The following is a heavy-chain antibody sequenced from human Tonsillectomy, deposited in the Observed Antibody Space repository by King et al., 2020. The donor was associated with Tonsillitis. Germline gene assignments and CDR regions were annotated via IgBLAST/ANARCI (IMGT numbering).Heavy chain of an antibody. V-gene: IGHV5-51*03. CDR3: AGAPYSYDSSGYLN. D-gene: IGHD3-22*01. CDR2: IYPGDSET. CDR1: GNSFTSYW. J-gene: IGHJ4*02. Sequence: VQLVQAGAEVKKPGESLKIYCKGSGNSFTSYWIGWVRQMPGKGLEWMGSIYPGDSETRYSPTFQGQVAIPADKSMSTAYLQWNSPKASDTAMYYCAGAPYSYDSSGYLNWGQGTLVTVCS.